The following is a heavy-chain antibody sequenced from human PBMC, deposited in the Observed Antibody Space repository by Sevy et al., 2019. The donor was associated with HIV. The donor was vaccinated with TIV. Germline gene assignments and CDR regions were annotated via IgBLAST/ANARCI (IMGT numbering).Heavy chain of an antibody. Sequence: GGSLRLSCAASGFTFSSYAMHWVRQAPGKGLEWVAVISCDGSNKYYADSVKGRFTISRDNSKNTLYLQMNSLRAEDTAVYYCAREGPTTGHFDYWGQGTLVTVSS. CDR2: ISCDGSNK. V-gene: IGHV3-30-3*01. J-gene: IGHJ4*02. CDR3: AREGPTTGHFDY. CDR1: GFTFSSYA.